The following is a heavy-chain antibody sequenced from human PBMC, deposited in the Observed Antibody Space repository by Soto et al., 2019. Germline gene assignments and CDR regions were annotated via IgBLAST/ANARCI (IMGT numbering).Heavy chain of an antibody. Sequence: QVQLVQSGAEVKKPGSSVKVSCKASGGTFSSYAISWVRQAPGQGLEWMGGIIPIFGTANYAQKFQGRVTITADKSTSTAYMELSSLRSEDTAVYYRARAADIVVVVAASYYYYGMDVWGQGTTVTVSS. CDR1: GGTFSSYA. V-gene: IGHV1-69*06. CDR3: ARAADIVVVVAASYYYYGMDV. CDR2: IIPIFGTA. J-gene: IGHJ6*02. D-gene: IGHD2-15*01.